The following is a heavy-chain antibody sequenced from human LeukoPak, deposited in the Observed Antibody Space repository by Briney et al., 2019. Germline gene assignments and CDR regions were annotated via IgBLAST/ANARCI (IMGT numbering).Heavy chain of an antibody. CDR3: ARDPSPYGSGSYGYFDY. D-gene: IGHD3-10*01. V-gene: IGHV4-4*07. J-gene: IGHJ4*02. CDR1: GGSISSYY. Sequence: PSETLSLTCTVSGGSISSYYWSWIRQPAGKGLEWIGRIYTSGSTNYNPSLKSRVTMSVDTSKNQFSLKLSSVTAADTAVYYCARDPSPYGSGSYGYFDYWGQGTLVTVSS. CDR2: IYTSGST.